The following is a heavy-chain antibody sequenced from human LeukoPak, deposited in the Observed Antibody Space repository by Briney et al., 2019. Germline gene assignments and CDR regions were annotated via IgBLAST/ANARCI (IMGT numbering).Heavy chain of an antibody. CDR3: ARARWELLYNFDY. CDR1: LFTFSSYI. J-gene: IGHJ4*02. V-gene: IGHV3-21*01. CDR2: IGSSSYM. D-gene: IGHD1-26*01. Sequence: PGGSLRLSCAASLFTFSSYIMNWVRQSPGKGLEGGSSIGSSSYMYYADSVKGRFTISTDNAKNSLYLQMNSLRAEDTALYYCARARWELLYNFDYWGQGTLVTVSS.